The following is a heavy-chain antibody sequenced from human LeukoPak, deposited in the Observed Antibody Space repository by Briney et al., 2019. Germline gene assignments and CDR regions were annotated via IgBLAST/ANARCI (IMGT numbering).Heavy chain of an antibody. J-gene: IGHJ1*01. CDR3: ARAYKDRSLAGKKEFFPH. D-gene: IGHD6-19*01. CDR2: ISWNSGTI. V-gene: IGHV3-9*01. CDR1: GFTFDNYA. Sequence: GGSLRLSCAASGFTFDNYAMNWVRQVPGKGLEWISLISWNSGTIGYADSVKGRFTISRDNANNFLYLQMNSLRAEDTALYYCARAYKDRSLAGKKEFFPHWGQGTLATVSS.